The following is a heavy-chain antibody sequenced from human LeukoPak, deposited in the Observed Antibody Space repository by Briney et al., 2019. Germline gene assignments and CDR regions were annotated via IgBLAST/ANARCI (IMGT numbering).Heavy chain of an antibody. CDR1: GYSISSGYY. V-gene: IGHV4-38-2*02. CDR3: ARDETYSSDWQSNHYYYYMDV. D-gene: IGHD6-19*01. CDR2: INHRGST. Sequence: SETLSLTCTVSGYSISSGYYWSWIRQPPGKGLEWIGEINHRGSTNYNPSLKSRVTISVDTSKNQFSLKLSSVTATDTAVYYCARDETYSSDWQSNHYYYYMDVWGKGTTVTVSS. J-gene: IGHJ6*03.